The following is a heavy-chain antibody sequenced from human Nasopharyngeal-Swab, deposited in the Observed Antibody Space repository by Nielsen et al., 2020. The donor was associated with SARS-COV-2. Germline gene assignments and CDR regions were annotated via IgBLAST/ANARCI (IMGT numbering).Heavy chain of an antibody. CDR2: IWYDGSNK. D-gene: IGHD3-22*01. Sequence: GESLKISCAASGFTFSSYGTHWVRQAPGKGLEWVAVIWYDGSNKYYADSVKGRFTISRDNSKNTLYLQMNSLRAEDTAVYYCAREWYYYDSSGYSTYFDYWGQGTLVTVSS. CDR3: AREWYYYDSSGYSTYFDY. CDR1: GFTFSSYG. J-gene: IGHJ4*02. V-gene: IGHV3-33*01.